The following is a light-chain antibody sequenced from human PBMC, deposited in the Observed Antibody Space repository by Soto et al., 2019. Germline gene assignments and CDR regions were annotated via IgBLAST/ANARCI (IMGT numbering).Light chain of an antibody. CDR3: QSFDSSLNVV. Sequence: QSVLTQPPSVSGAPGQRVTISCTGSSSNIGAGYHVHWYQQLPGTAPKLLIYNNNNRPSGVPGRFSGSKSGTSASLAITGLQADDKADYYCQSFDSSLNVVFGGGTKLTVL. J-gene: IGLJ3*02. V-gene: IGLV1-40*01. CDR1: SSNIGAGYH. CDR2: NNN.